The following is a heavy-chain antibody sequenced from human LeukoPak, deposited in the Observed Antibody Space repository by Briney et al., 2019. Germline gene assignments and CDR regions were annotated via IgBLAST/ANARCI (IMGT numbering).Heavy chain of an antibody. Sequence: GGSLRLSCAASGFTFSSYGMHWVGPGPGNGLEWVAVISPDGSGEYYADSVKGRFTISRDNSMNTLFLQMNSLRGEDTAVYYCAKERGAFSSYDYWGQGTLVTVSS. J-gene: IGHJ4*02. CDR2: ISPDGSGE. CDR1: GFTFSSYG. V-gene: IGHV3-30*18. CDR3: AKERGAFSSYDY. D-gene: IGHD3-10*01.